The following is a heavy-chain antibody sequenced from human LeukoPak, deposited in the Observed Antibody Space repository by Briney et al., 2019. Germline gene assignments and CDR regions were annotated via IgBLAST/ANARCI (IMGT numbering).Heavy chain of an antibody. J-gene: IGHJ4*02. CDR1: GFSFNNYW. D-gene: IGHD4-17*01. CDR2: IREDGSEK. Sequence: PGGSLRLSCSASGFSFNNYWMNWVRQAPGKGLEWVANIREDGSEKHYVDSVKGRFTISRDNAKNSLYLQTNSLRAEDTAVYYCARDRRAADYGENPPPFDYWGQGTLVTVSS. CDR3: ARDRRAADYGENPPPFDY. V-gene: IGHV3-7*01.